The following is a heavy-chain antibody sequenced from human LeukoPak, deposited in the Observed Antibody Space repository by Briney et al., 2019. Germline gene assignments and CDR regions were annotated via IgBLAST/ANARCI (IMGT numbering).Heavy chain of an antibody. V-gene: IGHV3-30-3*01. J-gene: IGHJ4*02. CDR2: ISYDGSNK. D-gene: IGHD2-15*01. CDR1: GFTFSSYA. Sequence: PGGSLRLSCAASGFTFSSYAMHWVRQAPGKGPEWVAVISYDGSNKYYADSVKGRFTISRDNSKNTLYLQMNRLRAEDTAVYYCAREEYCSGGSCSDLDYWGQGTLVTVSS. CDR3: AREEYCSGGSCSDLDY.